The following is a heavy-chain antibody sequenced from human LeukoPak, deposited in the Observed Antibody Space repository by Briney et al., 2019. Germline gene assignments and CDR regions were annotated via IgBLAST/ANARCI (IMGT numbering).Heavy chain of an antibody. Sequence: SETLSLTCTVSGGSISSYYWSWIRQPPGKGLEWIGYIYYSGSTNYNPSLKSRVTISVDTSKNQFSLKLSSVTAADTAVYYCARGSRYDRGIHFDYWGQGTLVTVSS. CDR1: GGSISSYY. V-gene: IGHV4-59*01. J-gene: IGHJ4*02. CDR3: ARGSRYDRGIHFDY. D-gene: IGHD3-16*01. CDR2: IYYSGST.